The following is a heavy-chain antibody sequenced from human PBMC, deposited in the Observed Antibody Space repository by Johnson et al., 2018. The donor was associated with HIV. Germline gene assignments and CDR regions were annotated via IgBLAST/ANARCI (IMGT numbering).Heavy chain of an antibody. Sequence: VQLVESGGGLIQPGGSLRLSCAASGFTVSSNYMSWVRQAPGKGLEWVSVIYSGSNTYYADSVKGRFTISRDNSKNTLYLQMNSLRAEDTAVYYCARGMYGDAFDIWGQVTMVTVSS. V-gene: IGHV3-53*01. CDR1: GFTVSSNY. CDR3: ARGMYGDAFDI. J-gene: IGHJ3*02. CDR2: IYSGSNT. D-gene: IGHD2-8*01.